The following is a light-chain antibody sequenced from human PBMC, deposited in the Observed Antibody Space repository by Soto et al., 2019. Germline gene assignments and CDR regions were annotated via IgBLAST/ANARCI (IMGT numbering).Light chain of an antibody. CDR1: QSISSW. J-gene: IGKJ1*01. V-gene: IGKV1-5*03. CDR2: KAS. CDR3: QKYDSAPWA. Sequence: DIQMTQSPSTLSASVGDRVTITCRASQSISSWLAWYQQKPGKAPKLLIYKASSLESGVPSRFSGSGSGTDFTLTIGSLQPDDVATYYCQKYDSAPWAFGQGTKVDI.